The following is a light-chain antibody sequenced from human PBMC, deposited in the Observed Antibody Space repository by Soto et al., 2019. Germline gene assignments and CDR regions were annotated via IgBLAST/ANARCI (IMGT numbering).Light chain of an antibody. J-gene: IGLJ3*02. CDR2: GNS. CDR3: QSYDSSLSGWV. V-gene: IGLV1-40*01. CDR1: SSNIGAGYD. Sequence: QSVLTQPPSVSGAPGQRVTISCTESSSNIGAGYDVHWYQQLPGTAPKLLIYGNSNRPSGVPDRFSGSKTGTSASLAITGLQAEYGADYYCQSYDSSLSGWVFGGGTKLTVL.